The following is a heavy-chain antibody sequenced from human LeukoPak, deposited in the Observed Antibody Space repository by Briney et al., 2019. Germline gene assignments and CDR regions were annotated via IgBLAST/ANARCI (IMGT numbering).Heavy chain of an antibody. D-gene: IGHD2-21*01. V-gene: IGHV1-2*04. J-gene: IGHJ3*02. Sequence: ASVKVSCKASGYTFTGYYMHWVRQAPGQGLEWMGWINPNSGGTNYAQKFQGWVTMIRDTSISTAYMELSRLRSDDTAVYYCARGPVIGGAFDIWGQGTMVTVSS. CDR2: INPNSGGT. CDR1: GYTFTGYY. CDR3: ARGPVIGGAFDI.